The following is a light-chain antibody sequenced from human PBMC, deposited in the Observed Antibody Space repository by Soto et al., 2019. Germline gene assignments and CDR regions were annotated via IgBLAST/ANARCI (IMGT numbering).Light chain of an antibody. CDR2: EVS. V-gene: IGLV2-23*02. CDR3: CSYAGSSTPVV. CDR1: SSDVGSYNL. Sequence: QSALTQPASVSGSPGQSITISCTGTSSDVGSYNLVSWYQQHPGKAPKLMIYEVSKRPSGVSNRFSGSKSGNTASLTISGLQAEDEADYYCCSYAGSSTPVVFGGGTKVTGL. J-gene: IGLJ2*01.